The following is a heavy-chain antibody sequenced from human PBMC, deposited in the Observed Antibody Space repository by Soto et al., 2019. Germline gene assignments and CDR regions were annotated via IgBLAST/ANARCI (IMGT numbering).Heavy chain of an antibody. J-gene: IGHJ2*01. D-gene: IGHD6-19*01. CDR2: ISSSSSYT. CDR1: GFTFSDYY. V-gene: IGHV3-11*05. Sequence: QVQLVESGGGLVKPGGSLRLSCAASGFTFSDYYMSWIRQAPGKGLEWVSYISSSSSYTNYADSVKGRFTISRDNAKNSLYLQMNSLRAEDTAVYYCARSYSSGRWYFDLWGRGTLVTVSS. CDR3: ARSYSSGRWYFDL.